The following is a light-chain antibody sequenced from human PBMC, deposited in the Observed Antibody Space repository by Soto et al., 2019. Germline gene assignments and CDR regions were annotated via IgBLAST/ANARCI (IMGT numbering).Light chain of an antibody. CDR2: DVS. Sequence: QSALTQPRSVSGSPGQSVTISCTGTGSDVGGYNYVSWYQQHPGKAPKLMIYDVSKRPSGVPDRFSGSKSDNTASLTISGLQAEDEADYYCCSYAGSYSWVFGGGTKLTVL. CDR1: GSDVGGYNY. J-gene: IGLJ2*01. V-gene: IGLV2-11*01. CDR3: CSYAGSYSWV.